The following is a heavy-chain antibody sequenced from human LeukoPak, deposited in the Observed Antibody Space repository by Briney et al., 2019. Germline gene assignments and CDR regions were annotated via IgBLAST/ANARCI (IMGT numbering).Heavy chain of an antibody. CDR3: ARDRGFYYVLDY. CDR1: GFTFTNYW. D-gene: IGHD3-10*02. CDR2: INSDGSST. V-gene: IGHV3-74*01. Sequence: PGGSLRLSCAASGFTFTNYWMHWVRQAPGKGLVWVSRINSDGSSTSYADPVKGRFTISRDNAKNTLYLQMNSLRVEDTAVYYCARDRGFYYVLDYWGQGTLVTVPS. J-gene: IGHJ4*02.